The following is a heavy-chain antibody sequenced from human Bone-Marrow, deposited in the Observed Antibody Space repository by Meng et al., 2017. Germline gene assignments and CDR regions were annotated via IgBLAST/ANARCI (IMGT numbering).Heavy chain of an antibody. CDR3: ARETRGSGWLYYFDY. CDR1: GGSISSYY. Sequence: SETLPLTCTVSGGSISSYYWSWIRQPPGKGLEWIGYIYYSGSTNYNPSLKSRVTISVDTSKNQFSLKLSSVTAADTAVYYCARETRGSGWLYYFDYWGQGTLVTVSS. D-gene: IGHD6-19*01. V-gene: IGHV4-59*01. CDR2: IYYSGST. J-gene: IGHJ4*02.